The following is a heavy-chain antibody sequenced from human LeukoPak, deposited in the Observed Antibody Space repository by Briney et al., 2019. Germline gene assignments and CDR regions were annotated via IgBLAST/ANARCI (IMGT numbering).Heavy chain of an antibody. Sequence: SVKVSCKASGGTFSSYAISWVRQAPGQGLEWMGGIIPIFSTANYAQKFQGRVTITADKSTSTAYMELSSLRSEDTAVYYCARGEDTAMVIDYWGQGTLVTVSS. CDR3: ARGEDTAMVIDY. J-gene: IGHJ4*02. V-gene: IGHV1-69*06. D-gene: IGHD5-18*01. CDR1: GGTFSSYA. CDR2: IIPIFSTA.